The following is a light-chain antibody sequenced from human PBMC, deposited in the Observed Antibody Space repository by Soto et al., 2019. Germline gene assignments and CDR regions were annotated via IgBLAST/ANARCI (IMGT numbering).Light chain of an antibody. V-gene: IGKV1-5*01. CDR2: DAY. CDR1: QNINTW. Sequence: STDWASQNINTWLAWYHPQPGMAPKLLISDAYTLESGVPSRFSGSGSGPEFTLTISSLQPDDFGTYYCQQYNSFAWTFGQGTKVDIK. CDR3: QQYNSFAWT. J-gene: IGKJ1*01.